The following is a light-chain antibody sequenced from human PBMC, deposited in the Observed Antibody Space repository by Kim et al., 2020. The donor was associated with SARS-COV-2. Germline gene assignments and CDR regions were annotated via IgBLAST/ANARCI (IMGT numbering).Light chain of an antibody. Sequence: DIVLTQSPGTLALSPGERATLFCRASQSVAGNQLGWFQQRPGQAPRLLIHGASSRATGIPDRFSGSGSGTDFTLTINSLEPEDFAVYYCQQYGHSPYSFGQGTKVDIK. CDR1: QSVAGNQ. CDR2: GAS. CDR3: QQYGHSPYS. V-gene: IGKV3-20*01. J-gene: IGKJ2*03.